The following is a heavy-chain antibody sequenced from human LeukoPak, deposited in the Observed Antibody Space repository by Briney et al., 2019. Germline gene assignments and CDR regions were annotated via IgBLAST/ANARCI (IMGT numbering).Heavy chain of an antibody. CDR1: GGSFNDYY. V-gene: IGHV3-21*01. CDR2: SSSSSSYI. D-gene: IGHD5-24*01. J-gene: IGHJ3*02. Sequence: ETLSLTCAVYGGSFNDYYWNWIRQPPGKGLEWVSSSSSSSSYIYYADSVKGRFTISRDNARKSLYLQMNSLRAEDTAVYYCARQGDGYNDAFDIWGQGTMVTVSS. CDR3: ARQGDGYNDAFDI.